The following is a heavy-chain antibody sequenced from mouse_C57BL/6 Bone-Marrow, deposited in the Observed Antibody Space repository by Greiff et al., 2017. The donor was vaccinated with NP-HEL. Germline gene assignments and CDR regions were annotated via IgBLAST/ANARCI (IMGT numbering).Heavy chain of an antibody. CDR1: GYAFSSSW. V-gene: IGHV1-82*01. D-gene: IGHD2-4*01. J-gene: IGHJ1*03. CDR2: IYPGDGDT. CDR3: ARGGMITTREYFDV. Sequence: VQLQQSGPELVKPGASVKISCKASGYAFSSSWMNWVKQRPGKGLEWIGRIYPGDGDTNYIGKFKGKATLTADKSSSTAYMQLSSLTSEDSAVYFCARGGMITTREYFDVWGTGTTVTVSS.